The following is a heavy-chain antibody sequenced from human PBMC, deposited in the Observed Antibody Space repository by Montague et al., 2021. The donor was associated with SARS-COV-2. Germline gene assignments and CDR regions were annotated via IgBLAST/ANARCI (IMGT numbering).Heavy chain of an antibody. Sequence: SETLSLTCSVSGDSINNSRYYWGWIRQPPGKGLEWIGTIYYSGSAYYNPSPKSRVTISVDTSKDQFSLKLNSVTATDTAVYYCARLETTRGVIIRGAFHIWGQGTKVTVSS. CDR1: GDSINNSRYY. J-gene: IGHJ3*02. CDR2: IYYSGSA. D-gene: IGHD3-10*01. V-gene: IGHV4-39*01. CDR3: ARLETTRGVIIRGAFHI.